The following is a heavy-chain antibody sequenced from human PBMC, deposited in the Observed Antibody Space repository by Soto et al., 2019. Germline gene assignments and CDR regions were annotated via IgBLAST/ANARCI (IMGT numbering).Heavy chain of an antibody. V-gene: IGHV3-74*01. CDR3: VRGAPFDY. J-gene: IGHJ4*01. CDR2: IASDGSNI. Sequence: SCEASGFTFSSNWMHWVRQVPGKGPVWVSRIASDGSNIEYADSVKGRFTISRDNAKNRLYLQMSSLRVEDTAVYFCVRGAPFDYWGHGTLVTVSS. CDR1: GFTFSSNW.